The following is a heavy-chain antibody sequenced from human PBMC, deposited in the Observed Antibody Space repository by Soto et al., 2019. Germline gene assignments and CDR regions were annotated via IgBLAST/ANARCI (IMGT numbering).Heavy chain of an antibody. CDR3: ASSVAKYYYYGMDV. CDR1: GGTFSSYA. V-gene: IGHV1-69*12. CDR2: IIPIFGTA. J-gene: IGHJ6*02. Sequence: QVQLVQSGAEVKNPGSSVKVSCKASGGTFSSYAISWVRQAPGQGLEWMGGIIPIFGTANYAQKFQGRVPITADDSTSTAYMELSSLRSEDTAVYYCASSVAKYYYYGMDVWGQGTTVTVSS. D-gene: IGHD5-12*01.